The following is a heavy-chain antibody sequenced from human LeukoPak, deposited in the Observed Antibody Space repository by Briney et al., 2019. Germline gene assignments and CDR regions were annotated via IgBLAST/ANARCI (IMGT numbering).Heavy chain of an antibody. D-gene: IGHD1-26*01. J-gene: IGHJ4*02. CDR2: IYYSGST. CDR1: GGSISSGDYY. Sequence: SETLSLTCSVSGGSISSGDYYWSWIRQPPGKGLEWIGYIYYSGSTYYNPSLKSRVTISVDTSKNQFSLKLSSVTAADTAVYYCARVGAISILYDYWGQGTLVTVSS. CDR3: ARVGAISILYDY. V-gene: IGHV4-30-4*01.